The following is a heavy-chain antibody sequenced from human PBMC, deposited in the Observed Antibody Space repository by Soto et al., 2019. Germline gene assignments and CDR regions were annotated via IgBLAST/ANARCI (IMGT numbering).Heavy chain of an antibody. CDR2: IKEDGSAE. J-gene: IGHJ4*02. V-gene: IGHV3-7*01. D-gene: IGHD3-10*01. CDR3: AKELNWSGRDY. Sequence: PGGSLRLSCEGLGFSLSSYWMSWVRQAPGKGLEWVANIKEDGSAENYAGSVRGRFIISRDNAKNSVYLQMNGLRVEDTGLYYFAKELNWSGRDYWGQGTLVTVSS. CDR1: GFSLSSYW.